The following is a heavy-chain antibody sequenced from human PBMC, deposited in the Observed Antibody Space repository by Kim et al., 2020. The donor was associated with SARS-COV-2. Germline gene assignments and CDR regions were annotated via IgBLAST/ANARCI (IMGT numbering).Heavy chain of an antibody. CDR1: GFTFSSYG. D-gene: IGHD6-6*01. J-gene: IGHJ4*02. V-gene: IGHV3-33*06. CDR3: AKDSSSSSYYFDY. CDR2: IWYDGSNK. Sequence: GGSLRLSCAASGFTFSSYGMHWVRQAPGKGLEWVAVIWYDGSNKDYADSVKGRFTISRDNSKNTLYLQMNSLRAEDTAVYYCAKDSSSSSYYFDYWGQGTLVTVSS.